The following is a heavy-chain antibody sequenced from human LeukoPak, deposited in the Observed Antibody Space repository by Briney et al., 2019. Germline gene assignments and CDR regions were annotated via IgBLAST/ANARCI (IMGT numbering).Heavy chain of an antibody. CDR3: AGTSSYYDILTGYYFNY. CDR1: GGSISSYY. CDR2: IYYSGST. J-gene: IGHJ4*02. V-gene: IGHV4-59*08. Sequence: PSETLSLTCTVSGGSISSYYWSWIRQPPGKGLEWFGYIYYSGSTNYNPSLKSRVTISVDTSKNQFSLKLSSVTAADTAVYYCAGTSSYYDILTGYYFNYWGQGTLVTVSS. D-gene: IGHD3-9*01.